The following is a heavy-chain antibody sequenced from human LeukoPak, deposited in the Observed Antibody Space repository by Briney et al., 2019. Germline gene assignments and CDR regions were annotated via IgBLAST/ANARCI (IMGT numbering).Heavy chain of an antibody. CDR3: AKDSSIITAQYFQH. D-gene: IGHD3-16*01. J-gene: IGHJ1*01. CDR2: ISGSGGST. V-gene: IGHV3-23*01. CDR1: GFTFSIYA. Sequence: GGSLRLSCAASGFTFSIYAMSWVRQAPGKGLEWVSAISGSGGSTYYADSVKGRFTISRDNSKNTLYLQMNRLRAEGTAVYYCAKDSSIITAQYFQHWGQGTLVTVSS.